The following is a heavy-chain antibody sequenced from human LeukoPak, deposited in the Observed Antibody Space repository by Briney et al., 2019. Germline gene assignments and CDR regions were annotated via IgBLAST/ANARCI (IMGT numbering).Heavy chain of an antibody. CDR3: AREGLNMVRGIIPKEAWGWFDP. CDR1: GGSLSSSSYY. V-gene: IGHV4-39*07. Sequence: SSETLSLTCTVSGGSLSSSSYYWSWIRQPPGKGLEWIGEINHSGSTNYNPSLKSRVTISVDTSKNQFSLKLSSVTAADTAVYYCAREGLNMVRGIIPKEAWGWFDPWGQGTLVTVSS. J-gene: IGHJ5*02. D-gene: IGHD3-10*01. CDR2: INHSGST.